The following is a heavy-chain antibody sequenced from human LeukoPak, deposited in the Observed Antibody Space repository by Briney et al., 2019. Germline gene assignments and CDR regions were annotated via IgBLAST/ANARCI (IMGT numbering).Heavy chain of an antibody. D-gene: IGHD3-9*01. CDR2: ISAYNGNT. CDR3: ARAPLLTDYQAPIDY. CDR1: GYTFTSYG. J-gene: IGHJ4*02. V-gene: IGHV1-18*01. Sequence: ASVKVSCKASGYTFTSYGISWVRQAPGQGLEWMGWISAYNGNTNYAQKLQGRVTMTTDTSTSTAYMELRSLRSDDTAVYYCARAPLLTDYQAPIDYWGQGTLVTVSS.